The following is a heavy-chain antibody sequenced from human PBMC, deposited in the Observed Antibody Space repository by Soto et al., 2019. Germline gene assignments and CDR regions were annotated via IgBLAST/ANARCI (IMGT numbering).Heavy chain of an antibody. Sequence: EVQLVQSGGGLVQPGGSLRLSCAASGFTFSSYSMNWVRQAPGKGLEWVSYITSSSSTIYYADSVKGRFTISRDNAKNSLDLKTSSLRAVDTAVYYCERDRRYYRDYCGKGTLVTVSS. J-gene: IGHJ4*02. D-gene: IGHD2-8*01. CDR3: ERDRRYYRDY. CDR1: GFTFSSYS. CDR2: ITSSSSTI. V-gene: IGHV3-48*01.